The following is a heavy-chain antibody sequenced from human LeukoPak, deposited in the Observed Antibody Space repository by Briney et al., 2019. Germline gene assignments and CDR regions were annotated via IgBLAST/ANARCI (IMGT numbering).Heavy chain of an antibody. CDR3: ARGREVIQSVDYMDV. Sequence: ASVKVFCKASGYTFSSNYMNWVRQAPGQGLEWMGIINPSGGRTTYAQKFQGRVTMTSDTSTSTVYMELSSLRSEDTAVYYCARGREVIQSVDYMDVWGKGTTVTVAS. D-gene: IGHD2-21*01. CDR1: GYTFSSNY. J-gene: IGHJ6*03. CDR2: INPSGGRT. V-gene: IGHV1-46*01.